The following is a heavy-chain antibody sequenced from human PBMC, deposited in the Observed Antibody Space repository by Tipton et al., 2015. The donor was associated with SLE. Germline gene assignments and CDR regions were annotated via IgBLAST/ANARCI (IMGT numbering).Heavy chain of an antibody. V-gene: IGHV3-48*04. Sequence: SLRLSCVASGFTFSNYNMIWVRQAPGKGLECISYITSSSDTIHYADSVKGRFTISRDNAENSLYLQMNSLRAEDTAVYYCARDLPGGLGYWGHGTLVTVSS. D-gene: IGHD3-16*01. CDR1: GFTFSNYN. CDR2: ITSSSDTI. J-gene: IGHJ4*01. CDR3: ARDLPGGLGY.